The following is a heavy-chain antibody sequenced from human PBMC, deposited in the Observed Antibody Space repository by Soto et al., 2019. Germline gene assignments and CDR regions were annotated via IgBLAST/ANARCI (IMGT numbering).Heavy chain of an antibody. Sequence: GGSLRLSCAASGVTVSSNYMSWVRQAPGKGLEWVSVIYSGGSTYYADSVKGRFTISRDNSKNTLYLQMNSLRAEDTAVYYCARETYDILTGYFDYWGQGTLVTVSS. V-gene: IGHV3-66*01. CDR3: ARETYDILTGYFDY. D-gene: IGHD3-9*01. CDR2: IYSGGST. CDR1: GVTVSSNY. J-gene: IGHJ4*02.